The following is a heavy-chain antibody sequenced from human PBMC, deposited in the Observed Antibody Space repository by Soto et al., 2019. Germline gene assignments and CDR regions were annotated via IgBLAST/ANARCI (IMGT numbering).Heavy chain of an antibody. CDR2: INAGNGNT. Sequence: ASVKVSCKASGYTFTSYAMHWVRQAPGQRLEWMGWINAGNGNTKYSQKFQGRVTITRDTSASTAYMELSSLRSEDTAVYYCAGWLRLGRYNWFDPWGQGTLVTVSS. CDR1: GYTFTSYA. CDR3: AGWLRLGRYNWFDP. J-gene: IGHJ5*02. D-gene: IGHD5-12*01. V-gene: IGHV1-3*01.